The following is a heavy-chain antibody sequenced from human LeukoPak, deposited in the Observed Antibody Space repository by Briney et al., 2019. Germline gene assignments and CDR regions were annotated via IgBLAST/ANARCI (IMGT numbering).Heavy chain of an antibody. D-gene: IGHD6-19*01. CDR1: GGSITRSSYY. CDR2: IYYNGNT. CDR3: ARQGFIALAGTRYFQH. V-gene: IGHV4-39*01. J-gene: IGHJ1*01. Sequence: SSETLSLTRTVSGGSITRSSYYWGWIRQPPGKGLAWIGSIYYNGNTYYNLSLKSRVTISVDTSKNQFSLKLTSVTAADTAVYYCARQGFIALAGTRYFQHWGQGTLVTVSS.